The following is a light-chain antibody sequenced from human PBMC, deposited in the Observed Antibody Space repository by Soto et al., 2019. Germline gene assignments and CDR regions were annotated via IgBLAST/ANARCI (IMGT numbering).Light chain of an antibody. Sequence: QSVLTQPASVSGSPGQSITISCIGTGSDVGGYRYVSWYQHHPGKAPKLMIYEVSNRPSGISSRFSGSRSGNTASLIISGLRAEDEADYYCSSYRSGSTLVFGGGTKLTVL. CDR2: EVS. CDR3: SSYRSGSTLV. V-gene: IGLV2-14*01. J-gene: IGLJ2*01. CDR1: GSDVGGYRY.